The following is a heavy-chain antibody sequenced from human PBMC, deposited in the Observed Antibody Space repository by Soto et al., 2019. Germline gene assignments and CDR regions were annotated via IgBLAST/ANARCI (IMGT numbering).Heavy chain of an antibody. Sequence: SETLSLTCTVSGGSVSSGSYYWSWIRQPPGKGLEWIGYIYYSGSTNYNPSLKSRVTISVDTSKNQFSLKLSSVTAADTAVYYCARGRYSSSWYCIWFDPWGQGTLVTVSS. J-gene: IGHJ5*02. CDR1: GGSVSSGSYY. CDR2: IYYSGST. D-gene: IGHD6-13*01. CDR3: ARGRYSSSWYCIWFDP. V-gene: IGHV4-61*01.